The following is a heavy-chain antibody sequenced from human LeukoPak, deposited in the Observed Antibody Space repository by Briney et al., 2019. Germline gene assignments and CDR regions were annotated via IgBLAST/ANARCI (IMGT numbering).Heavy chain of an antibody. J-gene: IGHJ4*02. CDR3: ARDSRRNHYFDY. Sequence: GGSLRLSCAASGFTVSSNYMSWVRQAPGKGLEWVSVIYSGGSTYYADSVKGRFTISRDNSKNTLYLQMNSLRAEDTAVYYCARDSRRNHYFDYWGQGTLVTVSS. V-gene: IGHV3-66*01. D-gene: IGHD1-14*01. CDR1: GFTVSSNY. CDR2: IYSGGST.